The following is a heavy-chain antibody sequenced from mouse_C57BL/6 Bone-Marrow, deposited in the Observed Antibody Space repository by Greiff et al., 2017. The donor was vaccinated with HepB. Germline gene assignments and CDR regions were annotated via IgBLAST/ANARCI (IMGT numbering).Heavy chain of an antibody. CDR3: ARAGDWGEWFAY. CDR1: GFTFSDYY. J-gene: IGHJ3*01. CDR2: INYDGSST. V-gene: IGHV5-16*01. D-gene: IGHD4-1*01. Sequence: EVQRVESEGGLVQPGSSMKLSCAASGFTFSDYYMAWVRQVPEKGLEWVANINYDGSSTYYLDSLKSRFIISRDNAKNILYLQMSSLKSEDTATYYCARAGDWGEWFAYWGQGTLVTVSA.